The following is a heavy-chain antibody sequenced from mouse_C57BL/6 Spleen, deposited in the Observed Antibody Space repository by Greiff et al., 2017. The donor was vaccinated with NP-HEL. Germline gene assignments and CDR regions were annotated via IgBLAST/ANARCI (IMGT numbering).Heavy chain of an antibody. CDR3: ASNSNYVVY. V-gene: IGHV1-61*01. Sequence: QVHVKQPGAELVRPGSSVKLSCKASGYTFTSYWMDWVKQRPGQGLEWIGNIYPSDSETHYNQKFKDKATLTVDKSSSTAYMQLSSLTSEDSAVYYCASNSNYVVYWGQGTTLTVSS. CDR1: GYTFTSYW. J-gene: IGHJ2*01. CDR2: IYPSDSET.